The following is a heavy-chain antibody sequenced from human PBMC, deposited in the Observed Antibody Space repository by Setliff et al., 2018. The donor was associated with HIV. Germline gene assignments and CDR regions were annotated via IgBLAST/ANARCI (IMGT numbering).Heavy chain of an antibody. V-gene: IGHV3-7*03. D-gene: IGHD3-10*01. CDR2: IKQDGSEK. CDR3: ARDVAYGSGSYNWFDP. Sequence: GGSLRLSCAASGFSFNTYWMHWVRQAPGKGLEWVANIKQDGSEKYYVDSVKGRFTISRDNAKNSLYLQMNSLRAEDTAVYYCARDVAYGSGSYNWFDPWGQGTLVTVSS. J-gene: IGHJ5*02. CDR1: GFSFNTYW.